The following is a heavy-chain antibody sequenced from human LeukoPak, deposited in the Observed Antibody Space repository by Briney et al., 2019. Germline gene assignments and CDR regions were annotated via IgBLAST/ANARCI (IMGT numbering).Heavy chain of an antibody. CDR3: ARDGVAFVAPFDY. V-gene: IGHV1-8*01. CDR1: GYTFTSYD. CDR2: MNPNSGNT. D-gene: IGHD3-3*02. Sequence: ASVKVSCKASGYTFTSYDINWVRQATGQGLEWMGWMNPNSGNTGYAQEFQGRVTMTRNTSISTAYMELSSLRSEDTAVYYCARDGVAFVAPFDYWGQGTLITVSS. J-gene: IGHJ4*02.